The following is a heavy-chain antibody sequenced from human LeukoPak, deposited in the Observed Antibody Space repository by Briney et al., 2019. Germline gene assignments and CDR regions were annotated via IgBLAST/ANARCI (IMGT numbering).Heavy chain of an antibody. D-gene: IGHD1-1*01. Sequence: PGGSLRLSRAVSGITLSNYGVSWVREPPGKRLEWVGRIKRKNDGGTTDYAAPVKGRVTISRDDSKNTLYLQMNSLKTEDTAVYYCTTDPDSVQLERPSLFSVFGEDYFDYWGQGTLVTVSS. CDR3: TTDPDSVQLERPSLFSVFGEDYFDY. J-gene: IGHJ4*02. CDR2: IKRKNDGGTT. CDR1: GITLSNYG. V-gene: IGHV3-15*01.